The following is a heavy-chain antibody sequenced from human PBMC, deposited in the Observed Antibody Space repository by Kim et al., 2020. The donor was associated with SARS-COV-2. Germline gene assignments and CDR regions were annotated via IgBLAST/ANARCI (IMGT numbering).Heavy chain of an antibody. Sequence: YNEYAVSVKSRTTINPDTSKNQFSLQLNSVTPEDTAVYYCARGGGWAFNMWGQGTMVTVSS. D-gene: IGHD2-15*01. V-gene: IGHV6-1*01. CDR3: ARGGGWAFNM. J-gene: IGHJ3*02. CDR2: YN.